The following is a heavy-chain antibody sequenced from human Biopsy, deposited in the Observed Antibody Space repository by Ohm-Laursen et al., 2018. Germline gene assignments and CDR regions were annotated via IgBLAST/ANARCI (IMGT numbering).Heavy chain of an antibody. CDR2: ISTSTSYI. V-gene: IGHV3-21*06. J-gene: IGHJ5*01. D-gene: IGHD3-16*01. CDR3: ATELLRPGVGGAWLDS. CDR1: VATLSGYA. Sequence: GSRRLSCTASVATLSGYAMYWVRQAPPKGLELVSSISTSTSYIHYSDSVKGRFIVSRDNAKNSLYSQMNSLRAADTAIYYSATELLRPGVGGAWLDSWGQGTPVTVSS.